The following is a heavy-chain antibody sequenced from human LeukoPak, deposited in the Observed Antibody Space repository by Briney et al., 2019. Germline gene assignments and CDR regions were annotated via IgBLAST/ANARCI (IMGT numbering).Heavy chain of an antibody. CDR1: GYTFTSYD. CDR2: MNLNSGNT. Sequence: ASVKVSCKASGYTFTSYDLNWVRQATGQGLEWMGWMNLNSGNTGYAQKFQGRVTMTRNTSISTAYMELSSLRSEDTAVYYCARDSRPSYDSSGYYYPGDYWGQGTLVNVSS. J-gene: IGHJ4*02. CDR3: ARDSRPSYDSSGYYYPGDY. D-gene: IGHD3-22*01. V-gene: IGHV1-8*02.